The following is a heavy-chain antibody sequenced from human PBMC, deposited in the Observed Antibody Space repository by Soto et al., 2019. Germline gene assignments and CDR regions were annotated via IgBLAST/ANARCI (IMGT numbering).Heavy chain of an antibody. V-gene: IGHV1-69*01. D-gene: IGHD3-16*01. J-gene: IGHJ4*02. CDR2: IIPIFGTA. Sequence: QVQLVQSGAEVRKPGSSVRGSCKASGGSFNRHTINWVRQAPGQGLEWMGGIIPIFGTANHAQKFQGRVTIIADESTSTGYMELSSLRSDDTAIYYCARGWGYESTDYYYAYWGQGTLVIVSS. CDR3: ARGWGYESTDYYYAY. CDR1: GGSFNRHT.